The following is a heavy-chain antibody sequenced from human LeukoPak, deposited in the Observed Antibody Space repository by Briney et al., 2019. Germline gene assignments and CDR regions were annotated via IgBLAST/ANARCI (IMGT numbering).Heavy chain of an antibody. CDR1: GGSISSYY. V-gene: IGHV4-59*01. CDR2: IYYSGST. D-gene: IGHD2-21*01. J-gene: IGHJ4*02. CDR3: ARTRVVIDY. Sequence: SSETLSLTCTVSGGSISSYYWSWIRQPPGKGLEWIGYIYYSGSTNYNPSLKSRVTISVDTSKNQFSLKLSSVTAADTAVYYCARTRVVIDYWGQGTLVTVSS.